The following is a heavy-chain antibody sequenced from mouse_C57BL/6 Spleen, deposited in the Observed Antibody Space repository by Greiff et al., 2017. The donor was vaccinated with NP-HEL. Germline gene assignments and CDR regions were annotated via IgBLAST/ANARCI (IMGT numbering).Heavy chain of an antibody. CDR2: INYDGSST. Sequence: EVKLVESEGGLVQPGSSMKLSCTASGFTFSDYYMAWVRQVPEKGLEWVANINYDGSSTYYLDSLKSRFIIPRDNAQNIRYLQMSSLKSEDTATYYCARDWGDDGPFDDWGQGTTLTVSS. J-gene: IGHJ2*01. D-gene: IGHD2-3*01. CDR1: GFTFSDYY. CDR3: ARDWGDDGPFDD. V-gene: IGHV5-16*01.